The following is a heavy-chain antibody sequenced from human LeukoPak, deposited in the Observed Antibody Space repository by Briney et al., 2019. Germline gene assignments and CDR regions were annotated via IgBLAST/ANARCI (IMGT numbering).Heavy chain of an antibody. Sequence: PGGSLRLSCAASGFTFSDYAMNWVRQAPGKGLQWVSAITGTGDSTYYADSVKGRFTISRDNSKNTLQLQMNSLRAEDTALYFCARGLVYYFDYWGQGALVTVSS. CDR2: ITGTGDST. CDR1: GFTFSDYA. D-gene: IGHD3-16*01. J-gene: IGHJ4*02. CDR3: ARGLVYYFDY. V-gene: IGHV3-23*01.